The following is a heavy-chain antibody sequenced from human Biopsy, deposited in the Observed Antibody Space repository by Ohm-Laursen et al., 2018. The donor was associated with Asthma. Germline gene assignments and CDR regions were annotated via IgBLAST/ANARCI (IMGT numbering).Heavy chain of an antibody. D-gene: IGHD3-9*01. CDR3: AKAERYFDWYWFDP. Sequence: SLRLSCAASGFTFSSYGMHWVRQAPGKGLEWVAVISYDGSNKYYADSVKGRFTISRDNSKNTLHLQMNSLRAEDTAVYYCAKAERYFDWYWFDPWGQGTLVTVSS. V-gene: IGHV3-30*18. CDR1: GFTFSSYG. CDR2: ISYDGSNK. J-gene: IGHJ5*02.